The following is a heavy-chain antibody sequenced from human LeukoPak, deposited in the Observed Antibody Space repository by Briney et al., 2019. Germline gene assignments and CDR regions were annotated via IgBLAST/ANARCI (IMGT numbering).Heavy chain of an antibody. Sequence: SQTLSLTCAIFGDSVSSNRAAWNWIRQSPSRGLEWLGRTYYRSKWYNDYAVSVKSRITINPDTSKNQFSLQLNSVTPEDTAVYYCARDFTLVTMVRDDAFDIWGQGTMVTVSS. J-gene: IGHJ3*02. V-gene: IGHV6-1*01. CDR1: GDSVSSNRAA. D-gene: IGHD3-10*01. CDR2: TYYRSKWYN. CDR3: ARDFTLVTMVRDDAFDI.